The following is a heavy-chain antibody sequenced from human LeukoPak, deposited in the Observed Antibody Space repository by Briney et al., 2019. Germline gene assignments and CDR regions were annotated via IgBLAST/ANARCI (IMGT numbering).Heavy chain of an antibody. D-gene: IGHD1-1*01. CDR2: IYTSGST. J-gene: IGHJ5*02. CDR3: ARAGWNRGANWFDP. Sequence: SETLSLTCTVSGGSISSYYWSWIRQPAGKGLEWIGRIYTSGSTNYNPSLKSRVTMSVDTSKNQFSLKLSSVTAADTAVYYCARAGWNRGANWFDPWGQGTLVTVSS. CDR1: GGSISSYY. V-gene: IGHV4-4*07.